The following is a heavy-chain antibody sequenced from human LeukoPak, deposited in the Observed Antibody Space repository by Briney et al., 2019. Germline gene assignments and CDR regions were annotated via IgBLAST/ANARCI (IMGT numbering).Heavy chain of an antibody. CDR3: ARDPGYSYGYSYFDY. V-gene: IGHV4-59*01. CDR1: GGSISSYY. J-gene: IGHJ4*02. D-gene: IGHD5-18*01. Sequence: RPSETLSLTCTVSGGSISSYYWSWIRQPPGKGLEWIGYIYYSGSTNYNPSLKSRVTISVDTSKNQFSLKLSSVTAADTAVYYCARDPGYSYGYSYFDYWGQGTLVTVSS. CDR2: IYYSGST.